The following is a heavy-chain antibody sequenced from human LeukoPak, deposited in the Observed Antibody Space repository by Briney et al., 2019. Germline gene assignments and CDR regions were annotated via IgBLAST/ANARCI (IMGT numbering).Heavy chain of an antibody. D-gene: IGHD3-10*01. CDR2: IYYSGST. CDR1: GGSISSGDYY. Sequence: SQTLSLTCTVSGGSISSGDYYWSWIRQPPGKGLEWIGYIYYSGSTYYNPSLKSRVTISVDTSKNQFSLKLSSVTAADTAVYYCARAPYYYGSGSYYRPYYYYYYYMDVWGKGTTVTVSS. CDR3: ARAPYYYGSGSYYRPYYYYYYYMDV. V-gene: IGHV4-30-4*08. J-gene: IGHJ6*03.